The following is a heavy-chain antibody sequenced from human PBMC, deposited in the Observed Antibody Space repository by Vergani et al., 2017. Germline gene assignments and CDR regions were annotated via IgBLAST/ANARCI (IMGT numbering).Heavy chain of an antibody. CDR2: IKSTFDRGTT. CDR1: GFSFRNAW. J-gene: IGHJ6*01. D-gene: IGHD3-22*01. CDR3: ATNHRYCGSSACYWLRYDYYYGMDV. V-gene: IGHV3-15*02. Sequence: EVQLVESGGAIVKPGGSLRLSCVASGFSFRNAWMNWVRLTPGQGLEWVGRIKSTFDRGTTDYTAAVKDRFTISRDDSKNKLFLQMNDLKTEDIGVYYCATNHRYCGSSACYWLRYDYYYGMDVWGEGTTVTVSS.